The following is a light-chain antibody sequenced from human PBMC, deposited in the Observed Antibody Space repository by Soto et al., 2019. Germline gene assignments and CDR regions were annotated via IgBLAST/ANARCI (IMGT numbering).Light chain of an antibody. CDR3: QHYDTYSP. V-gene: IGKV1-5*03. CDR2: KTS. CDR1: QTISSR. J-gene: IGKJ4*02. Sequence: DIQMTQSPSTLSASVGDRVTITCRASQTISSRLAWYQQKPGKAPKLLIYKTSSLESGVPSRFSGSGSGTEFTLTISSLQPDDLGIYYCQHYDTYSPFGGGTKVENK.